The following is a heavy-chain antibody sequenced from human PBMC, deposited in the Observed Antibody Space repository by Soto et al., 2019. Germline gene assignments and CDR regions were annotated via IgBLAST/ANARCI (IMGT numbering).Heavy chain of an antibody. J-gene: IGHJ6*02. CDR3: ARYYVDTAMGYYYYYGMDV. CDR2: IYSGGST. D-gene: IGHD5-18*01. V-gene: IGHV3-53*02. Sequence: EVQLVETGGGLIQPGGSLRLSCAASGFTVSSNYMSWVRQAPGKGLEWVSVIYSGGSTYYADSVKGRFTIFRDNSKNTLYLQMNSLRAEDTAVYYCARYYVDTAMGYYYYYGMDVWGQGTTVTVSS. CDR1: GFTVSSNY.